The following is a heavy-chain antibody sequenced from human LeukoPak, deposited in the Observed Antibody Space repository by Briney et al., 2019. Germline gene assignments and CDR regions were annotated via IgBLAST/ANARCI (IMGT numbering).Heavy chain of an antibody. CDR3: ARDPPIGGADVFDI. Sequence: ASVTVSCKAAGYTFTGYYMHWVRQAPGQGLEWMGWINPNSGGTNYAQKFQGRVTMTRDTSVSTAYMELSRLTSDDPAVYYCARDPPIGGADVFDIWGQGTMVTVSS. CDR1: GYTFTGYY. D-gene: IGHD3-10*01. CDR2: INPNSGGT. J-gene: IGHJ3*02. V-gene: IGHV1-2*02.